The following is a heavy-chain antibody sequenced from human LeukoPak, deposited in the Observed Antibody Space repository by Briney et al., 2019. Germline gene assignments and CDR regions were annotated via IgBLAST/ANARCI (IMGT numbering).Heavy chain of an antibody. CDR1: GGSISSYY. Sequence: PSETLSLTCTVSGGSISSYYWSWIRQPPGKGLEWIGHIYYSGSTNYNPSPKSRVTISVDTSKNQFSLKLSSVSAADTAVYYCARGLPGLLYYFDYWGQGTLVTVSS. CDR2: IYYSGST. D-gene: IGHD1-26*01. CDR3: ARGLPGLLYYFDY. J-gene: IGHJ4*02. V-gene: IGHV4-59*01.